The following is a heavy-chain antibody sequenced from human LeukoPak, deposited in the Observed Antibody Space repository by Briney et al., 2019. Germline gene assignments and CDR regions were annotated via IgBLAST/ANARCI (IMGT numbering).Heavy chain of an antibody. J-gene: IGHJ4*02. CDR1: GGSISSSSYY. Sequence: SETLSLTCTVSGGSISSSSYYWGWIRQPPGKGLEWIGSIYYSGSTYYNPSLKSRVTISVDTSKNQFSLTLSSVTAADTAVYYCARGGLGYYDSSGVSGGEYYFDYWGQGTLVTVSS. D-gene: IGHD3-22*01. CDR3: ARGGLGYYDSSGVSGGEYYFDY. V-gene: IGHV4-39*07. CDR2: IYYSGST.